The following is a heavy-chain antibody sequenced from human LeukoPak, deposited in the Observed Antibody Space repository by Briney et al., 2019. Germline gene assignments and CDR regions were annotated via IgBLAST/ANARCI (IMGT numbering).Heavy chain of an antibody. D-gene: IGHD5-18*01. CDR3: ARGFGYNYYTYFYLDV. CDR2: ISSSGSTI. CDR1: GFTFSDYY. Sequence: GGSLRLSCAASGFTFSDYYMSWIRQAPGKGLEWVSYISSSGSTIYYADSVKGRFTISRDNAKNSMYLQMNSLRAEDTAVYYCARGFGYNYYTYFYLDVWGKGTTATVSS. J-gene: IGHJ6*03. V-gene: IGHV3-11*04.